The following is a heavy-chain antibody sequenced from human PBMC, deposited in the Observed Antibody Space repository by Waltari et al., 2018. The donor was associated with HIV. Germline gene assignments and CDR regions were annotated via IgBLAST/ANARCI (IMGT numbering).Heavy chain of an antibody. CDR2: IFYSGNT. D-gene: IGHD6-19*01. CDR3: ARQWLALYFDY. J-gene: IGHJ4*02. CDR1: GGSISSRDYY. Sequence: QLQVQESGPGLVKPSETLSLTCTVSGGSISSRDYYWGWLRQPPGKGLEWIGIIFYSGNTYTNPSRKRRVTISVDTSKSQFSLNLSSVTAADTAVYYCARQWLALYFDYWGQGTLVTVSS. V-gene: IGHV4-39*07.